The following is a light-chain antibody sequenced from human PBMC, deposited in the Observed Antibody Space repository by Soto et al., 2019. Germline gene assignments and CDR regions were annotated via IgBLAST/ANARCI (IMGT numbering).Light chain of an antibody. V-gene: IGKV1-5*03. CDR2: KAS. J-gene: IGKJ1*01. Sequence: DIQMPQSPSSLSASVGDRVTITCRASQSISNWLAWYQQKPGKAPKLLIYKASSLESGVPSRFSGSGSGTEFTLTISSLQSEDFAVYYCQQHNVWPATFGQGTKVDIK. CDR1: QSISNW. CDR3: QQHNVWPAT.